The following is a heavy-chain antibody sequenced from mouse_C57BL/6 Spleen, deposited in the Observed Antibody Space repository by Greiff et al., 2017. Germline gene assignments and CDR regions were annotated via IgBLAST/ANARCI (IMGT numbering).Heavy chain of an antibody. CDR2: ISYDGSN. Sequence: EVKLQESGPGLVKPSQSLSLTCSVTGYSITSGYYWNWIRQFPGNKLEWMGYISYDGSNNYNPSLKNRISITRDTSKNQFFLKLNSVTTEDTATYYCARDRATAQGTLYWGQGTLVTVSA. CDR3: ARDRATAQGTLY. V-gene: IGHV3-6*01. D-gene: IGHD3-2*02. J-gene: IGHJ3*01. CDR1: GYSITSGYY.